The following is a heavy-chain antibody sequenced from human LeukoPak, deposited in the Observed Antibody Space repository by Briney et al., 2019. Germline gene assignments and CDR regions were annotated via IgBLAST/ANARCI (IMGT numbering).Heavy chain of an antibody. J-gene: IGHJ4*02. CDR2: ISSSGSTI. V-gene: IGHV3-48*03. CDR3: ARDPGATSRAFDY. CDR1: GFTFSSYE. Sequence: GGSLRLFCAASGFTFSSYEMNWARQAPGKGLEWVSYISSSGSTIYYADSVKGRFTISRDNSKNTLYLQMNSLRAEDTAVYYCARDPGATSRAFDYWGQRTLVTVSS. D-gene: IGHD6-13*01.